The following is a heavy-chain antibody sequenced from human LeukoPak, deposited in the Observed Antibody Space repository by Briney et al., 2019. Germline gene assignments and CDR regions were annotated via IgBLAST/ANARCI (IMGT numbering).Heavy chain of an antibody. Sequence: ASVKVSCKASGYTFTKSDYVHWVRQAPGQGLEWMGIINPTDGTTFYAQKFQGRVTMTRDTSTNTVYMELSSLRSEDAAVFYCARGPTDMDFDYWGQGSLVTVSS. J-gene: IGHJ4*02. CDR1: GYTFTKSDY. CDR3: ARGPTDMDFDY. V-gene: IGHV1-46*01. CDR2: INPTDGTT.